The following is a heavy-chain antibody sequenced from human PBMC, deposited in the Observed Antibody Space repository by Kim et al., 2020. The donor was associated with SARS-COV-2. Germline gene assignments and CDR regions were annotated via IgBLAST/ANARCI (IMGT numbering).Heavy chain of an antibody. D-gene: IGHD6-19*01. Sequence: GGSLRLSCAASGFTFSGYWMSWVRQAPGKGLEWVANIKQDGSEKYYVDSVKGRFTISRDNAKNSLYLQMNSLRADDTAVYYCARGGPYSSGWFIHYFDY. CDR2: IKQDGSEK. CDR1: GFTFSGYW. J-gene: IGHJ4*01. CDR3: ARGGPYSSGWFIHYFDY. V-gene: IGHV3-7*01.